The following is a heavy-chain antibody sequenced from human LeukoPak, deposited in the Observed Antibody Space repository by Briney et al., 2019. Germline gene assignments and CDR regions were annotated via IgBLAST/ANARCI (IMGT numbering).Heavy chain of an antibody. CDR1: GFTFSSYR. D-gene: IGHD3-22*01. CDR3: ARDPAYYDSSGYYYARDXEFDY. J-gene: IGHJ4*02. CDR2: ISSSSSTI. Sequence: GGPLRLSCAASGFTFSSYRMTWVRQAPGKALEGVSYISSSSSTIYYTDSVKGRFTIYRDNAKNSLYLQMNSLRAEDTAVYYCARDPAYYDSSGYYYARDXEFDYWGQGTLVTV. V-gene: IGHV3-48*01.